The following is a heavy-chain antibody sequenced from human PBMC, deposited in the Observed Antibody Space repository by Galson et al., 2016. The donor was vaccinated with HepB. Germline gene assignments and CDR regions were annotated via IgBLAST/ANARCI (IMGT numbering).Heavy chain of an antibody. V-gene: IGHV3-23*01. CDR2: VRASGNGGST. CDR3: ASRTNGRFTH. CDR1: GFTSSNYD. Sequence: SLRLSCAASGFTSSNYDMSWVRQAPGKGLQWVSVVRASGNGGSTHYADSVKGRFTISRDNAKNSLFLQMNSLRGEDTAVYYCASRTNGRFTHWGQGTLVTVSS. J-gene: IGHJ5*02. D-gene: IGHD1-26*01.